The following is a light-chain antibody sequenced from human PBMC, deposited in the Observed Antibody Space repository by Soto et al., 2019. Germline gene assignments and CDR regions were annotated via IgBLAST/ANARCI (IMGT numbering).Light chain of an antibody. CDR1: QGVSSY. Sequence: EIVMTQSPATLSVSPGERATLSCRASQGVSSYLAWYQQSPGQAPRLLIYGASTRATGIPDRFSGSESGTDFTLTISRLEPEDFVVYYCQQYGNSPFTFGQGTRLDIK. J-gene: IGKJ5*01. CDR3: QQYGNSPFT. CDR2: GAS. V-gene: IGKV3-20*01.